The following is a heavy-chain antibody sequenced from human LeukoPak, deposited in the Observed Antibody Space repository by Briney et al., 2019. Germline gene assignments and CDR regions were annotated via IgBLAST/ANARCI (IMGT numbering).Heavy chain of an antibody. J-gene: IGHJ6*02. CDR3: ARASSYYYYGMDV. CDR1: GGSVSSGSYY. Sequence: SETLSLTCTVSGGSVSSGSYYWSWIRQPPGKGLEWIGYIYYSGSTNYNPSLKSRVTISVDTSKNQFSLKLSSVTAADTAVYYCARASSYYYYGMDVWGQGTTVTVSS. CDR2: IYYSGST. V-gene: IGHV4-61*01.